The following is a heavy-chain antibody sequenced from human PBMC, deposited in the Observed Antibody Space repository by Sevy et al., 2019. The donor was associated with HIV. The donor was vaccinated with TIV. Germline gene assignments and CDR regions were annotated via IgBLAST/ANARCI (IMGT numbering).Heavy chain of an antibody. J-gene: IGHJ6*02. V-gene: IGHV3-21*01. Sequence: GGSLRLSCAGIGFSLSAHGVNWVRQAPGKGLEWVAFISGGSSYIYYADSVRGRFIVSRDNAKNSVDLQMSSLRAGDTAVYYCAREDIRLVGGIRGERRSAMDVWGQGTTVTVSS. CDR3: AREDIRLVGGIRGERRSAMDV. CDR1: GFSLSAHG. CDR2: ISGGSSYI. D-gene: IGHD3-3*01.